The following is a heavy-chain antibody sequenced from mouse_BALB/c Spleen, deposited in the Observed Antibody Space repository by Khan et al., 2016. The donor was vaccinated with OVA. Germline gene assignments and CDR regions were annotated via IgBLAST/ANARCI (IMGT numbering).Heavy chain of an antibody. J-gene: IGHJ2*01. CDR2: ISGDSNTI. D-gene: IGHD1-1*01. V-gene: IGHV5-17*02. Sequence: EVELVESGGGLVQPGGSRKLSCAASGFTFNSYGMHWVRQAPEKGLEWVAYISGDSNTIYYADTVKGRFTISRDNPKNTLFLQMTRLMSENTAMYYVATSYFYGYYVDYWGQGTTLTVS. CDR1: GFTFNSYG. CDR3: ATSYFYGYYVDY.